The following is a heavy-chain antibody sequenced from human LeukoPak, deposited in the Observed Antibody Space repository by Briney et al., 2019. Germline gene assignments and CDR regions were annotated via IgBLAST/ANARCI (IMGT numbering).Heavy chain of an antibody. V-gene: IGHV3-74*01. CDR3: ATGHYYDSSGYYPLPDAFDI. D-gene: IGHD3-22*01. J-gene: IGHJ3*02. Sequence: QSGRSLRLSCAASAFSFIRYWMHWVRQAPGKGLVWVSRMNSDGSSTNYADSVKGRFTISRDNAKNILYLQMNSLRAEDTAVYHCATGHYYDSSGYYPLPDAFDIWGQGTMVTVSS. CDR1: AFSFIRYW. CDR2: MNSDGSST.